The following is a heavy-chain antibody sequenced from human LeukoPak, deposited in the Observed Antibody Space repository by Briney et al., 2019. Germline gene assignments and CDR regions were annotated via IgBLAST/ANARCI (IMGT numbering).Heavy chain of an antibody. Sequence: GGSLRLSCAASGFAFSGHNMNWVRQAPGKGLEWISFVSISSGTIYYADSVNGRFRISRDNAKSSLDLEMNSLRAEDTAVYYCARAMSTFGGVRNYFDSWGQGTLVTVSS. J-gene: IGHJ4*02. CDR3: ARAMSTFGGVRNYFDS. CDR1: GFAFSGHN. CDR2: VSISSGTI. V-gene: IGHV3-48*04. D-gene: IGHD3-16*01.